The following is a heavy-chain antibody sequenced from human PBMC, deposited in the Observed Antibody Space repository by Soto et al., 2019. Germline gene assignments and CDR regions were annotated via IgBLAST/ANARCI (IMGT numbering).Heavy chain of an antibody. CDR3: ARDEAVVVPAAIGYYYYMDV. J-gene: IGHJ6*03. CDR2: ISSSSSTI. Sequence: GGSLRLSCAASGFTFSSYSMNWVRQAPGKGLEWVSYISSSSSTIYYADSVKGRFTISRDNAKNSLYLQMNSLRAEDTAVYYCARDEAVVVPAAIGYYYYMDVWGKGTTVTVSS. V-gene: IGHV3-48*01. D-gene: IGHD2-2*01. CDR1: GFTFSSYS.